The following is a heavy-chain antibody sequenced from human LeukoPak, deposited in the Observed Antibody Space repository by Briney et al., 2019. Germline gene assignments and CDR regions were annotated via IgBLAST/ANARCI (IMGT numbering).Heavy chain of an antibody. Sequence: PGGSLRLSCAAYGFTFAGYWISWVRQAQGKGLEWVANIKQDASEEYSVASVQALFTISRDNAKNPLYLQMNSLRAQDPAVYYCVRDRGRASVDCWGQATLVTVSS. CDR2: IKQDASEE. V-gene: IGHV3-7*01. J-gene: IGHJ4*02. D-gene: IGHD1-26*01. CDR3: VRDRGRASVDC. CDR1: GFTFAGYW.